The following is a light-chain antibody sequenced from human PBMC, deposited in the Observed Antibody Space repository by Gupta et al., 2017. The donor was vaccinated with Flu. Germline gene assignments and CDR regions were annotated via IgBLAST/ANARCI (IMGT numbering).Light chain of an antibody. CDR3: QQDISMGT. V-gene: IGKV1-5*03. J-gene: IGKJ1*01. CDR1: QNISPY. Sequence: SPSTLSAFVGDRVTSTCRASQNISPYLAWYQQKPGKAPKLLIYKTSRVESGVPSRFSGSGSGTEFTLTISSPQPDDFATYYCQQDISMGTFGQGTKVEI. CDR2: KTS.